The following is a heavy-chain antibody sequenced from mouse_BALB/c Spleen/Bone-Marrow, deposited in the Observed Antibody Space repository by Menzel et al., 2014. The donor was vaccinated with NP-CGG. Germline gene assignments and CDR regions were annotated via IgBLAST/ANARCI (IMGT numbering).Heavy chain of an antibody. CDR1: GFSFNSYG. Sequence: EVQGVESGGGLVKPGGSLKLSCTASGFSFNSYGMSWVRQTPEKRLEWVATTTNGGNYTYYPDSVKGRFTISRDNVKNNLYLQMRSLRSEDTALYYCVRNYYGYDGYFDYWGQGTTLTVSS. CDR3: VRNYYGYDGYFDY. D-gene: IGHD2-2*01. V-gene: IGHV5-9-2*01. CDR2: TTNGGNYT. J-gene: IGHJ2*01.